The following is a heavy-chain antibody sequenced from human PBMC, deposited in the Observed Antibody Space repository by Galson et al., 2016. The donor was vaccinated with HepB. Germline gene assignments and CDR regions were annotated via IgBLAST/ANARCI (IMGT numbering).Heavy chain of an antibody. CDR3: ARGLIALQRNFFDY. V-gene: IGHV6-1*01. J-gene: IGHJ4*02. Sequence: CAISGDSVSSNSVVWNWIRQSPSRGLEWLGRTYYRSKWFNEYADSVKSRITINAVTSMNHFSRLLNSVTPEETAVYYCARGLIALQRNFFDYWGQGTLVTVSS. D-gene: IGHD3-16*02. CDR2: TYYRSKWFN. CDR1: GDSVSSNSVV.